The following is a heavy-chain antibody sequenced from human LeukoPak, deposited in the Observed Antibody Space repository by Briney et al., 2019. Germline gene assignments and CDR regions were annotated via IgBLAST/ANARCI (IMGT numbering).Heavy chain of an antibody. CDR3: ARDTRSYDSSGYYFFDF. Sequence: PSETLSLTCAVSGASIRSYYWNWLRQLPGKGLEWIGYINYSGSTNSNPSLKSRATISMDTSKHHFSLKLSSVTAADTAVYFCARDTRSYDSSGYYFFDFWGQGTLVTVSS. CDR1: GASIRSYY. CDR2: INYSGST. J-gene: IGHJ4*02. V-gene: IGHV4-59*01. D-gene: IGHD3-22*01.